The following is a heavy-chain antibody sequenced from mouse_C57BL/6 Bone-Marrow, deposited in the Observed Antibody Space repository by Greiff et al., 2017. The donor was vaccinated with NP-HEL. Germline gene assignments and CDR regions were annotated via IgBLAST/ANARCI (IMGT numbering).Heavy chain of an antibody. D-gene: IGHD1-1*01. CDR3: TTRSTTVMSVDY. J-gene: IGHJ2*01. Sequence: EVQLQQSGAELVRPGASVKLSCTASGFNFKDYYMHWVKQRPEQGLEWIGLIDPYNGYTEYASKFQGKATITADTSSNTAYLQLSSLTSEDTAVYYCTTRSTTVMSVDYWGQGTTVTVSA. CDR2: IDPYNGYT. CDR1: GFNFKDYY. V-gene: IGHV14-4*01.